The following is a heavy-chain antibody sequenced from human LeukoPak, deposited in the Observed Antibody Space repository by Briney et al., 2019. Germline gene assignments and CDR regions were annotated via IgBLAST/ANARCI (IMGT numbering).Heavy chain of an antibody. CDR1: GFTFSSYE. V-gene: IGHV3-48*03. Sequence: GGSLRLSCAASGFTFSSYEMNWVRQAPGKGLEWVSYISSSGSTIYYADSVKGRFTISRDNAKNSLYLQMNSLRAEDTAVYYCARLNWNDVTFDYWGQGTLVTVSS. D-gene: IGHD1-1*01. J-gene: IGHJ4*02. CDR2: ISSSGSTI. CDR3: ARLNWNDVTFDY.